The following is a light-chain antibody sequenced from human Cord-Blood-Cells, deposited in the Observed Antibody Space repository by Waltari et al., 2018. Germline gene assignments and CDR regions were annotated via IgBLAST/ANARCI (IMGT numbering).Light chain of an antibody. V-gene: IGKV1-33*01. CDR2: DAS. J-gene: IGKJ4*01. Sequence: DIQMTQSPSFLYPSVGDRVTITCQASQDIINYLNWYQQKPGKAPKLLIYDASNLETGVPSRFSGSGSGTDFTFTISSLQPEDIATYYCQQYDNLPLTFGGGTKVEIK. CDR3: QQYDNLPLT. CDR1: QDIINY.